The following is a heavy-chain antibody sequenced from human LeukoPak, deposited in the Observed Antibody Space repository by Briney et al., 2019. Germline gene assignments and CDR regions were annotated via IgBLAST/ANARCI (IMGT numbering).Heavy chain of an antibody. V-gene: IGHV3-48*03. CDR2: ISSSGSTI. CDR1: GFTFSSYE. D-gene: IGHD6-19*01. Sequence: PGGSLRLSCAASGFTFSSYEMNWVRQAPGKGLEWVSYISSSGSTIYYADSVKGRFTISRDNSKNTLCLQMNSLRAEDTAVYYCARDQESSSGWYPIGAFDIWGQGTMVTVSS. J-gene: IGHJ3*02. CDR3: ARDQESSSGWYPIGAFDI.